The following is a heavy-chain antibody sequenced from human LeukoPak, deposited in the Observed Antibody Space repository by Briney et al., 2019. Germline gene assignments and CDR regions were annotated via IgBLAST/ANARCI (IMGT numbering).Heavy chain of an antibody. CDR2: INWNGGST. V-gene: IGHV3-20*04. D-gene: IGHD4-11*01. Sequence: GGSLRLSCAASGFTFDDYGMSWVRQAPGKGLEWVSGINWNGGSTGYADSVKGRFTISRDNAKNSLYLQMNSLRAEDTALYYCAREALTTVTDLHYYYYYYMGVWGKGTTVAVSS. CDR3: AREALTTVTDLHYYYYYYMGV. J-gene: IGHJ6*03. CDR1: GFTFDDYG.